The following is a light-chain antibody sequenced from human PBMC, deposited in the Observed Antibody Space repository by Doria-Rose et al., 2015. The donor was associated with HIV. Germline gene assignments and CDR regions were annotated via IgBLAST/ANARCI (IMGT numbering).Light chain of an antibody. V-gene: IGKV3-20*01. J-gene: IGKJ1*01. CDR2: DGS. CDR1: QSFSSTY. Sequence: TQSPGTLSLSPGERATLSCRASQSFSSTYLAWYQQKPGQAPSLIIYDGSTRATGIPDRFSASGSGTDFTLTNNRLEPEDFALYYCHQYGTSWTFGQGTKVEI. CDR3: HQYGTSWT.